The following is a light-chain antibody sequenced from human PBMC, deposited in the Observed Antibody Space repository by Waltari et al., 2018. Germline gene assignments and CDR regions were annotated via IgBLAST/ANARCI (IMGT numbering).Light chain of an antibody. V-gene: IGLV1-47*01. Sequence: QSVLTQPPSASGTPGQRVTISCSGSSSNIGSNYGHWYQQLPGTAPKLLIYRNNQRPSGVPDRFSGSKAGTSASLAVSGLRSEDDADYYFATWDDRLSGPGVFGGGTKLTVL. J-gene: IGLJ3*02. CDR3: ATWDDRLSGPGV. CDR1: SSNIGSNY. CDR2: RNN.